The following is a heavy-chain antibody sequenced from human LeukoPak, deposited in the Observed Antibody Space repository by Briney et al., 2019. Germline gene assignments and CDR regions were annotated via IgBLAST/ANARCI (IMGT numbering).Heavy chain of an antibody. CDR1: GYTFTSYG. J-gene: IGHJ6*02. V-gene: IGHV1-18*01. CDR3: ARGCSSTSCYAHYYGMDV. D-gene: IGHD2-2*01. CDR2: ISAYNGNT. Sequence: ASVKVSCKASGYTFTSYGISWVRQAPGQGLEWMGWISAYNGNTNYAQKLQGRVTMTTDTSTSTAYMELRSLRSDDTAVYYCARGCSSTSCYAHYYGMDVWGQGTTVTVSS.